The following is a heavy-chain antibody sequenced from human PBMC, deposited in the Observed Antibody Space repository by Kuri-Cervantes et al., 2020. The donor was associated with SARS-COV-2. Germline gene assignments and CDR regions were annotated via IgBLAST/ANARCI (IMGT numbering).Heavy chain of an antibody. J-gene: IGHJ3*02. V-gene: IGHV5-51*01. CDR3: ARTTVPSDAFDI. CDR2: IYPGDSDT. Sequence: KVSCKGSGYSFTSYWIGWVRQMPGKGLEWMGIIYPGDSDTRYSPSFQGQVTISADKSISTAYLQWSSLKASDTATYYCARTTVPSDAFDIWGQGKMVHVAS. D-gene: IGHD4-17*01. CDR1: GYSFTSYW.